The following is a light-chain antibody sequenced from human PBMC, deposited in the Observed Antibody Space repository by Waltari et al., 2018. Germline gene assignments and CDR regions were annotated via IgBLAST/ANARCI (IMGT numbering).Light chain of an antibody. Sequence: QSALPQPRSVSGSPGQSVTISCTGTSSDVGNYNYFSWYQQHPGKAPTLIIYDVSQRLSGVPDGFSGSKSGNTASLTISGLEADEEADYFCTSYAGAYTVFGGGTKLTVL. J-gene: IGLJ2*01. CDR3: TSYAGAYTV. CDR2: DVS. CDR1: SSDVGNYNY. V-gene: IGLV2-11*01.